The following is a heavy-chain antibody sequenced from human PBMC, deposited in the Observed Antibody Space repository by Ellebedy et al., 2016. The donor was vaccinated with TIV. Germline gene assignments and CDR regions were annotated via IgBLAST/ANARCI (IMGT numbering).Heavy chain of an antibody. V-gene: IGHV3-23*01. CDR2: ISGSGGST. Sequence: GESLKISXAASGFTFSSYAMSWVRQAPGKGLEWVSAISGSGGSTYYADSVKGRFTISRDNSKNTLYLQMNSLRAEDTAVYYCAKDRGVEEWLDAFDIWGQGTMVTVSS. J-gene: IGHJ3*02. D-gene: IGHD6-19*01. CDR1: GFTFSSYA. CDR3: AKDRGVEEWLDAFDI.